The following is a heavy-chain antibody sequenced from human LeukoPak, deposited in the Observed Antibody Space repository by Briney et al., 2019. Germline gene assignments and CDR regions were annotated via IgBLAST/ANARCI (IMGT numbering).Heavy chain of an antibody. J-gene: IGHJ4*02. V-gene: IGHV2-5*02. CDR2: IYWDDDK. CDR3: AHSRASVSNDY. D-gene: IGHD2-21*01. Sequence: SGPTLVNPTQTLTLTCTFSGFSLNTSGVGVGWIRQPPGKALEWLALIYWDDDKRYSPSLKSRLTITKDTSKNQVVLIVTNMDPVDTATYFCAHSRASVSNDYWGQGILVTVSS. CDR1: GFSLNTSGVG.